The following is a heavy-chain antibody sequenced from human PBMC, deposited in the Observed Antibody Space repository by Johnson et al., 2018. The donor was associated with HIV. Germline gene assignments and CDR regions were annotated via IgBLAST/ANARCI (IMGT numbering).Heavy chain of an antibody. V-gene: IGHV3-66*01. CDR2: ISTGGSP. Sequence: EMQLVESGGGLVQPGRSLRLSCAASGFTFDDYAMHWVRQVPGKGLEWVSLISTGGSPYYADSVKDRFTISRDKSKNTLFLQMNGLRVEDTAVYFWAKEDCSAIVCSDDGFHLWGQGTMVTLSS. CDR1: GFTFDDYA. J-gene: IGHJ3*01. CDR3: AKEDCSAIVCSDDGFHL. D-gene: IGHD2-15*01.